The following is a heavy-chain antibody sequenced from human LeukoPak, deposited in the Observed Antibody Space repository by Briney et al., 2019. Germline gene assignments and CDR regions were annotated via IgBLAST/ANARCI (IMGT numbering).Heavy chain of an antibody. V-gene: IGHV4-59*12. CDR3: ARDKGYYYDSSGYGPLDY. J-gene: IGHJ4*02. Sequence: PSETLSLTCTVSGGSISSYYWNWIRQPPGKGLEWIGNIYYSGSTNYNPSLKSRVTISVDTSKNQFSLKLSSVTAADTAVYYCARDKGYYYDSSGYGPLDYWGQGTLVTVSS. CDR1: GGSISSYY. D-gene: IGHD3-22*01. CDR2: IYYSGST.